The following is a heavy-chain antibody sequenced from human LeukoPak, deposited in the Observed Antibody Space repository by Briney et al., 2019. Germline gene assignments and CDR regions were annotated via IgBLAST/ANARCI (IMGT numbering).Heavy chain of an antibody. Sequence: VSVKVSCLASGYTFTGYYIHWVRLAPGQGLEWMGRINPNSGGTNYAQKFQGRVTMTRDTSISTAYMELRRLRSDATAVYYCARAAAIVLVPAAIQYYYYYCMDGWGQATTVTVSS. CDR1: GYTFTGYY. J-gene: IGHJ6*02. CDR3: ARAAAIVLVPAAIQYYYYYCMDG. CDR2: INPNSGGT. D-gene: IGHD2-2*01. V-gene: IGHV1-2*06.